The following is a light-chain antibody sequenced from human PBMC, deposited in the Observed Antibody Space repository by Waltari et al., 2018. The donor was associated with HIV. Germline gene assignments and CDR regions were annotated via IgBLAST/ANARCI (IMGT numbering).Light chain of an antibody. J-gene: IGLJ3*02. CDR2: GND. V-gene: IGLV3-19*01. CDR3: QQYYDFLRT. CDR1: SLRSYY. Sequence: SSELTQDPAVSVALGQTVRITCQGDSLRSYYASWYQQKPGQAPLLVVYGNDKRPSGIPDRFSGSSSGNTASLTITGAQAEDEADYYCQQYYDFLRTFGQGTK.